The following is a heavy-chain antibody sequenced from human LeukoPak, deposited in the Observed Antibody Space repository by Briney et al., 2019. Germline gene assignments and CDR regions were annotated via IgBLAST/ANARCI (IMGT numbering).Heavy chain of an antibody. V-gene: IGHV3-23*01. CDR2: ISGSGGST. CDR1: GFTVNTFY. Sequence: GGSLRLSCAASGFTVNTFYMSWVRQAPGKGLEWVSAISGSGGSTYYADSVKGRFTISRDNSKNTLYLQMNSLSAEDTAVYYCVCSGDYFTNYWGQGTLVTVSS. J-gene: IGHJ4*02. CDR3: VCSGDYFTNY. D-gene: IGHD4-17*01.